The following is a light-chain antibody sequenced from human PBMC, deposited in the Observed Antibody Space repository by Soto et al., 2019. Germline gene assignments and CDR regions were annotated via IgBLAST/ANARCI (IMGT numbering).Light chain of an antibody. V-gene: IGLV2-14*01. CDR2: EVS. CDR1: SDDIGDYNY. J-gene: IGLJ2*01. CDR3: SSYRTMSSLV. Sequence: QSVLTQPDSVSGSPGQSITISCTGTSDDIGDYNYVSWYQQHPGEAPKPIIYEVSARPSGVSSRFSGSKSANTASLTITGLQAEDEADYYCSSYRTMSSLVFGGGTKLTVL.